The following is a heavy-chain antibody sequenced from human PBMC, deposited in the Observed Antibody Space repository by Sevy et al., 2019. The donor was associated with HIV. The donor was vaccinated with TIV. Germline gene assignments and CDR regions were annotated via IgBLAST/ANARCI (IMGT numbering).Heavy chain of an antibody. V-gene: IGHV1-8*01. CDR2: MNPNSGNT. Sequence: ASVKVSCKASGYTFTSYDINWVRQATGQGLEWMGWMNPNSGNTGYAQKFQGRVTMTRNTSISTAYMELSSLRSEDTAVYYCATVSSITGTTRYYYYGMDVWGQGTTVTVSS. CDR1: GYTFTSYD. J-gene: IGHJ6*02. D-gene: IGHD1-20*01. CDR3: ATVSSITGTTRYYYYGMDV.